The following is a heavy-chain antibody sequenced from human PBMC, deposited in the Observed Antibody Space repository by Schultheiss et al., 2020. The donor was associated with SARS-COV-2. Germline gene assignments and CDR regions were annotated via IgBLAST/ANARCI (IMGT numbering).Heavy chain of an antibody. CDR3: ARDVAAAGGFDAFDI. CDR1: GGSISSYY. D-gene: IGHD6-13*01. CDR2: IYTSGST. V-gene: IGHV4-4*07. J-gene: IGHJ3*02. Sequence: SQTLSLTCTVSGGSISSYYWSWIRQPAGKGLEWIGRIYTSGSTNYNPSLKSRVTMSVDTSKNQFSLKLSSVTAADTAVYYCARDVAAAGGFDAFDIWGQGTMVTVSS.